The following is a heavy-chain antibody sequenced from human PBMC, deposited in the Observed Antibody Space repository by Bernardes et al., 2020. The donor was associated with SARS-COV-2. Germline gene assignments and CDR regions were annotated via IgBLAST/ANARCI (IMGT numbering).Heavy chain of an antibody. Sequence: GGSLRLSCAASGFTFGLYNMNWVRQAPGKGLEWVSCITHSSKTKYYADSVEGRFTISRDNAKKSLYLQMNSLRAEDTAVYYCARPSGAHGWYFDVWGRGTLVTVSS. CDR1: GFTFGLYN. V-gene: IGHV3-48*01. J-gene: IGHJ2*01. D-gene: IGHD1-26*01. CDR3: ARPSGAHGWYFDV. CDR2: ITHSSKTK.